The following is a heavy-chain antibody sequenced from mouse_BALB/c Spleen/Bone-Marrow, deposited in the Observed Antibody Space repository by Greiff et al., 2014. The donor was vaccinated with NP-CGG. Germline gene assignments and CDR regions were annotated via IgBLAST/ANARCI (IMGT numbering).Heavy chain of an antibody. V-gene: IGHV1-55*01. CDR2: IYPGSGST. Sequence: QVHVKQSGAELVKPGTSVKLSCKASGYYFTSYFMNWVKLSPGQGLEWIGDIYPGSGSTNYNEKFKSKATLTVDTSSSTAYVHLSSLASEVSALYYCERWELRGNWGQGTTLPVSS. CDR1: GYYFTSYF. D-gene: IGHD1-1*02. J-gene: IGHJ2*01. CDR3: ERWELRGN.